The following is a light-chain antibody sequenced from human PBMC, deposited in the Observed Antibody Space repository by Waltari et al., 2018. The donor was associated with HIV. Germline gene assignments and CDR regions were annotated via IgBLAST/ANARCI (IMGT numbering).Light chain of an antibody. V-gene: IGLV2-14*03. CDR2: DVD. CDR1: DSDFGLYNF. Sequence: SAVTQPASVSGLPGQSITISCTGDDSDFGLYNFVSSYQQHPGQLPRLIGYDVDSRASGIATRFCGSKARHTASLSIAGLRAEDEADYYCAFFTDDNTLLFGGGTKVTVL. CDR3: AFFTDDNTLL. J-gene: IGLJ3*02.